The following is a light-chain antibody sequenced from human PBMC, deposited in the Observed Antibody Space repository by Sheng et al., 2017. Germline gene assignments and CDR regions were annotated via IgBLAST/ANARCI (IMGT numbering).Light chain of an antibody. V-gene: IGLV2-23*02. CDR3: CSYAGSGLRV. Sequence: QSALTQPASVSGSPGQSIAISCTGTSSDVGIYNHVSWYQQHPGKAPKLMIYEVGKRPSGVSNRFSGSKSGNTAALTISGLQADDEAVYYCCSYAGSGLRVLGTGTKVTVL. CDR1: SSDVGIYNH. J-gene: IGLJ1*01. CDR2: EVG.